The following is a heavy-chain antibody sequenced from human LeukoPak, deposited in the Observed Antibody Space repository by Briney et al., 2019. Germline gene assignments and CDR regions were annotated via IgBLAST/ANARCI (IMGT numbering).Heavy chain of an antibody. CDR1: GGTFSSYA. Sequence: ASVKVSCKASGGTFSSYAISWVRQAPGQGLEWMGGIIPIFGTANYAQKFQGRVTITADESTSTAYMELSSLRSEDTAVYYCARSPGYCSSTSCYSEGLDYWGQGTLVTVSP. CDR3: ARSPGYCSSTSCYSEGLDY. D-gene: IGHD2-2*03. V-gene: IGHV1-69*13. CDR2: IIPIFGTA. J-gene: IGHJ4*02.